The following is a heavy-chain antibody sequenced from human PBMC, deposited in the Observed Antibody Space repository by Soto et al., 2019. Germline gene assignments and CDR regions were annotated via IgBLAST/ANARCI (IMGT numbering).Heavy chain of an antibody. CDR3: ATDLGASRSGGNFDY. D-gene: IGHD2-15*01. J-gene: IGHJ4*02. Sequence: QVQLVQSGAEVKKPGASVKVSCKVSGYTLTELSMHWVRQAPGKGLEWMGGFDPEDGETIYAQKFQGRVTMTEDTSTDTGDTERSILRSEDTPVYYCATDLGASRSGGNFDYWGQGTLDTVSS. CDR2: FDPEDGET. CDR1: GYTLTELS. V-gene: IGHV1-24*01.